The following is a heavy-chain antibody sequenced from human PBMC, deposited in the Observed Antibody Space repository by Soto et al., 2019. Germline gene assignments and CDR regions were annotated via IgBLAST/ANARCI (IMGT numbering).Heavy chain of an antibody. D-gene: IGHD2-21*02. CDR1: GFTFSSHA. V-gene: IGHV3-23*01. Sequence: GGSLRLSCAASGFTFSSHAMNWVRHAPGEGLQWVSAISGAGGTTYYADSVKGRFTISRDNSNNTLYLHMNSLRAEDTALYYCAKGTTASYYYYYAMDVWGQGTTLTVSS. J-gene: IGHJ6*02. CDR3: AKGTTASYYYYYAMDV. CDR2: ISGAGGTT.